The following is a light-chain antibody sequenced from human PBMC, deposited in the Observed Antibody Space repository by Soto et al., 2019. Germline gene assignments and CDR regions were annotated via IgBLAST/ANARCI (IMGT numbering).Light chain of an antibody. Sequence: DSEITRSPSSLSESVGDRVTITCRASQSINTWLSWHQQKPGKAPKLLIYAASTLQSGVPLRFSGTGSGTEFTLTISSLQPDDFATYYCQQYHSYSTFGQGTKVDIK. J-gene: IGKJ1*01. CDR1: QSINTW. CDR2: AAS. V-gene: IGKV1-5*03. CDR3: QQYHSYST.